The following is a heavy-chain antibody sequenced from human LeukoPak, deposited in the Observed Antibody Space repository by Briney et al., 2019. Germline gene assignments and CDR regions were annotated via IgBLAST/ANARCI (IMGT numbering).Heavy chain of an antibody. Sequence: GGSLRLSCAASGFTFDDYAMHWVRQAPGKGLEWVSGISWNSGNIGYGDSVKGRFTISRDNAKNSLYLQMNSLRGEDTALYYCAKDLRSSSWYYGLDVWGQGTTVTVSS. D-gene: IGHD6-13*01. CDR1: GFTFDDYA. CDR3: AKDLRSSSWYYGLDV. CDR2: ISWNSGNI. V-gene: IGHV3-9*01. J-gene: IGHJ6*02.